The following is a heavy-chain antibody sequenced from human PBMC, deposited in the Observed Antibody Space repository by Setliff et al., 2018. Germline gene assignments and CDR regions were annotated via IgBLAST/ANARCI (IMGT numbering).Heavy chain of an antibody. J-gene: IGHJ6*02. CDR3: ASDVVSGWYRRNNYFGMDV. CDR1: GFTFSSYW. CDR2: IKQDGSEK. V-gene: IGHV3-7*01. D-gene: IGHD6-19*01. Sequence: PGGSLRLSCAASGFTFSSYWMSWVRQAPGKGLEWVANIKQDGSEKYYVDSVKGRFTISRDNAKNSLYLQMNSLRAEDTAVYYCASDVVSGWYRRNNYFGMDVWGQGTTVTVSS.